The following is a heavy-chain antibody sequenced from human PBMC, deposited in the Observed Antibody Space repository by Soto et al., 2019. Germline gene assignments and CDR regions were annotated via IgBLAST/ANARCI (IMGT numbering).Heavy chain of an antibody. CDR1: GGSISSYY. D-gene: IGHD5-12*01. V-gene: IGHV4-59*08. CDR3: ARHSGGYNGFDFSY. J-gene: IGHJ4*02. Sequence: QVQLQESGPGLVKPSVTLSLTCTVSGGSISSYYWSWIRQPPGKGLEWTGYIYYTGSTNYNPSLKSRVTISVDTSKNQFSLSLTSVTAADTAVYYCARHSGGYNGFDFSYWGQGALVTVSS. CDR2: IYYTGST.